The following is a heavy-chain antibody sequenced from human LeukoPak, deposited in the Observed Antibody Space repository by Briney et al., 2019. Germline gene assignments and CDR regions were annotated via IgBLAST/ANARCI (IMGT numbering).Heavy chain of an antibody. D-gene: IGHD3-9*01. J-gene: IGHJ4*02. CDR2: ISGSGRNT. CDR1: GFAFSNYA. V-gene: IGHV3-23*01. Sequence: VRPGGSLRLSCAASGFAFSNYAMTWVRQSPGKGLEWVSVISGSGRNTYYADSVKGRFTISRDNSKNTLYLQMNSLRAEDTAVYYCANRPGNHDIMTQYYFDFWGQGTLVTVSS. CDR3: ANRPGNHDIMTQYYFDF.